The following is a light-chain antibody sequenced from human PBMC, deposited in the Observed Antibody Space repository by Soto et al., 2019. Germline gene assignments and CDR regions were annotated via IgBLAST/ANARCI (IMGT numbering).Light chain of an antibody. V-gene: IGLV2-14*01. CDR1: SSDVGGYRY. Sequence: QSALTQPASVSGSPGQSITISCTGTSSDVGGYRYVSWYQHHPGKAPKLMIYEVSNRPSGVSNRFSGSKSGNTASLTISGLQAEDEADYYCCSYAGSSLYVFGTGTKLTVL. J-gene: IGLJ1*01. CDR3: CSYAGSSLYV. CDR2: EVS.